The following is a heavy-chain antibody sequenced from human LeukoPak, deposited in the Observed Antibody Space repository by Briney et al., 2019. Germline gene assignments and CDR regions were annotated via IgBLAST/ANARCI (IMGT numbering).Heavy chain of an antibody. D-gene: IGHD3-22*01. V-gene: IGHV4-34*01. CDR3: ARAATANYYDSSGYLDPFDY. CDR2: INHSGST. CDR1: GGSFSGYY. Sequence: SETLSLTCAVYGGSFSGYYWSWIRQPPGKGLEWIGEINHSGSTNYNPSLKSRVTISVDTSKNQFSLKLSSVTAADTAVYCCARAATANYYDSSGYLDPFDYWGQGTLVTVSS. J-gene: IGHJ4*02.